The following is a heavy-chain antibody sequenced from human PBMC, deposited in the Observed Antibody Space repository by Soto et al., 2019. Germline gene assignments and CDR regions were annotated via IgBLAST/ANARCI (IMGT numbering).Heavy chain of an antibody. CDR1: GYTFTSYG. Sequence: GASVKVSCKASGYTFTSYGFSWVRQAPGQGLEWMGWISAYNGNTNYAQKFQGRVTMTADTSTSTAYMELRSLRPEDTAMYYCTRDQDTYGQAVFDSWGQGTLVTVSS. D-gene: IGHD5-18*01. J-gene: IGHJ4*02. V-gene: IGHV1-18*01. CDR2: ISAYNGNT. CDR3: TRDQDTYGQAVFDS.